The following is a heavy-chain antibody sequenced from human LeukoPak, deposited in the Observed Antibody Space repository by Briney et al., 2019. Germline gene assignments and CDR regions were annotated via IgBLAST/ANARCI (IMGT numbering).Heavy chain of an antibody. D-gene: IGHD6-19*01. CDR1: GDSISSYY. CDR3: ARHSSGWDDPLAY. Sequence: SETLSLTCTVSGDSISSYYWSWIRQPPGKGLEWIGHMSYSGSTNYNPSLKSRVTISVDTSKNQFSPKLSSVTAADTAIYYCARHSSGWDDPLAYWGQGTLVTVSS. J-gene: IGHJ4*02. V-gene: IGHV4-59*08. CDR2: MSYSGST.